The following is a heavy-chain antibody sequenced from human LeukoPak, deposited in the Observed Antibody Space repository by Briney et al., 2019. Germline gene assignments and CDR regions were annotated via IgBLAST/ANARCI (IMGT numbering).Heavy chain of an antibody. D-gene: IGHD3-9*01. CDR2: IIPIFGTA. V-gene: IGHV1-69*05. CDR1: GGTFNNYA. J-gene: IGHJ6*03. CDR3: AGSRYYLIVTGYTSYYYYMDV. Sequence: AVKVSCKASGGTFNNYAFNWGRQAPGQGLEWMGGIIPIFGTANYAQNFQDRVTIITDESTRTSYMELSSLRSEDTAVYYCAGSRYYLIVTGYTSYYYYMDVWGKGTTVTVSS.